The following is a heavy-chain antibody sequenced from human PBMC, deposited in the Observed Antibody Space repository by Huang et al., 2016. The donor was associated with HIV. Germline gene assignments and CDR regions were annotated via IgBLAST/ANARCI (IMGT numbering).Heavy chain of an antibody. V-gene: IGHV4-39*01. CDR2: MYYSGST. CDR3: VRHRPNYDFWSGYYPYFDD. Sequence: QVQLQESGRGLVKPSETLSLTCTVSGGSISRSFSYWGWIRRSQGTGLEWIGCMYYSGSTDYNPALKMRVTISADTSNSQFSLKLTSGTAADSAVYYCVRHRPNYDFWSGYYPYFDDWGQGTLVTVSS. J-gene: IGHJ4*02. D-gene: IGHD3-3*01. CDR1: GGSISRSFSY.